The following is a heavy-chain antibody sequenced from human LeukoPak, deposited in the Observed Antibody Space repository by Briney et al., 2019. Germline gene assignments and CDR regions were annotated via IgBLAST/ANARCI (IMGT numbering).Heavy chain of an antibody. CDR3: ASGYYYYGMDV. Sequence: SETLSLTCTVSGGSISSSSYYWGWIRQPPGKGLEWIGSIYYSGSTYYNPSLKSRVTISVDTSKNQFSLKLRSVTAAATAVYYCASGYYYYGMDVWGQGTTVTVSS. J-gene: IGHJ6*02. CDR1: GGSISSSSYY. CDR2: IYYSGST. V-gene: IGHV4-39*01.